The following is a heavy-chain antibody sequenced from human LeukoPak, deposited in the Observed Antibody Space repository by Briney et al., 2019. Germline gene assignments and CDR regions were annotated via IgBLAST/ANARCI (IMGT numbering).Heavy chain of an antibody. CDR1: GFTFSDYY. D-gene: IGHD3-10*01. CDR2: ISSSSSTI. CDR3: AREIYYYGSGGRYYYMDV. Sequence: GGSLRLSCAASGFTFSDYYMSWIRQAPGKGLEWVSYISSSSSTIYYADSVKGRFTISRDNAKNSLYLQMNSLRAEDTAVYYCAREIYYYGSGGRYYYMDVWGKGTTVTVSS. J-gene: IGHJ6*03. V-gene: IGHV3-11*01.